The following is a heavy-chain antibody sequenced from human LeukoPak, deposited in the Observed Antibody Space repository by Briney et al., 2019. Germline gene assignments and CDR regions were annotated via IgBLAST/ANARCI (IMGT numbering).Heavy chain of an antibody. CDR2: IYYSGST. CDR3: ARGPYYYGSGSYYNNPYYFDY. CDR1: GGSISSYY. J-gene: IGHJ4*02. D-gene: IGHD3-10*01. Sequence: PSETLSLTCTVSGGSISSYYWSWIRQPPGKGLEWIGYIYYSGSTNYNPSPKSRVTISVDTSKNQFSLKLSSVTAADTAVYYCARGPYYYGSGSYYNNPYYFDYWGQGTLVTVSS. V-gene: IGHV4-59*01.